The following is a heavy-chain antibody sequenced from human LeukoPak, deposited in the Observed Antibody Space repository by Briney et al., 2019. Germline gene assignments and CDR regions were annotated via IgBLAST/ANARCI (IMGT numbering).Heavy chain of an antibody. CDR3: ARGGYSRGQGSPFDY. D-gene: IGHD6-19*01. J-gene: IGHJ4*02. Sequence: ASVKVSCKASEYTFTSYEINWVRQAPGQGLEWMGWINTNTGNPTYAQGFTGRFVFSLDTSVGTTYLQINSLKTEDTAVYYCARGGYSRGQGSPFDYWGQGTLVTVSS. CDR2: INTNTGNP. CDR1: EYTFTSYE. V-gene: IGHV7-4-1*02.